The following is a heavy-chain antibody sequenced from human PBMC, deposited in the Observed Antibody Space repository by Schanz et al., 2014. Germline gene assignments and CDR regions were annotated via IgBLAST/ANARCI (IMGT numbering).Heavy chain of an antibody. CDR3: ARAAYGGYTSTPLRY. CDR1: GYTFISYF. D-gene: IGHD5-12*01. V-gene: IGHV1-46*01. Sequence: QVQLVQSGAEVKKPGASVKVSCKASGYTFISYFIHWVRQAPGQGLEWMGIINPTGGSTSYAQRFQGRVPVTRDTATSTVYMELRSLRSEDTAVYYCARAAYGGYTSTPLRYWGQGTLVTVSS. CDR2: INPTGGST. J-gene: IGHJ4*02.